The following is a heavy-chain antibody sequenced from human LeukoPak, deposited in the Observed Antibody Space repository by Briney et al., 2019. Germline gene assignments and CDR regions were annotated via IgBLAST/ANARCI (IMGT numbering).Heavy chain of an antibody. D-gene: IGHD2-2*01. J-gene: IGHJ6*03. Sequence: GGSLRLSCAASGFTFSSYWMSWVRQAPGKGLEWVANIKQDESEKYYVDSVKGRFTISRDNAKNSLYLQMNSLRAEDTAVYYCAKVVFAMANYYYYMDVWGKGTTVTVSS. CDR1: GFTFSSYW. V-gene: IGHV3-7*01. CDR3: AKVVFAMANYYYYMDV. CDR2: IKQDESEK.